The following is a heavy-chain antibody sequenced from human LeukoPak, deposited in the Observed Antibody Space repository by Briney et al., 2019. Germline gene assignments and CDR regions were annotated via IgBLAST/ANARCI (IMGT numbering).Heavy chain of an antibody. V-gene: IGHV3-9*01. D-gene: IGHD3-22*01. CDR3: AKAVGSDSSGYNPIDY. Sequence: GRSLRLSCAASGFTFDDYAMHWVRQAPGKGLEWVSGISWNSGSIGYADSVKGRFTISRDNAKNSLYLQMNSLRAEDTALYYCAKAVGSDSSGYNPIDYWGQGTLVTVSS. J-gene: IGHJ4*02. CDR2: ISWNSGSI. CDR1: GFTFDDYA.